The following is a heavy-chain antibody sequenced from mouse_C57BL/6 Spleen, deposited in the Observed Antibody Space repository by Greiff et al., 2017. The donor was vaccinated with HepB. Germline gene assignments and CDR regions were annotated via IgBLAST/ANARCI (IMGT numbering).Heavy chain of an antibody. V-gene: IGHV1-59*01. CDR3: AREVLRGYWYFDV. CDR2: IDPSDSYT. J-gene: IGHJ1*03. Sequence: QVQLQQSGAELVRPGTSVKLSCKASGYTFTSYWMHWVKQRPGQGLEWIGVIDPSDSYTNYNQKFKGKATLTVDTSSSTAYMQLSSLTSEDSAVYYCAREVLRGYWYFDVWGTGTTVTVSS. CDR1: GYTFTSYW.